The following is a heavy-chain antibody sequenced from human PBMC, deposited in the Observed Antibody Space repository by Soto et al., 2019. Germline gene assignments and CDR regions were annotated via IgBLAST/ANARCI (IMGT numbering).Heavy chain of an antibody. V-gene: IGHV3-48*01. Sequence: EVQLVKSGGGLVQPGGSLRLSCAASGFTFSSYSMSWVRQTPGKGLEWVSHISGGSSLIYYADSVKGRFTISRDNAENSLYLQMNSLRAEDTAVYYCATRSRGYSGYVKYWGQGTVVTVYS. D-gene: IGHD5-12*01. CDR2: ISGGSSLI. J-gene: IGHJ4*02. CDR1: GFTFSSYS. CDR3: ATRSRGYSGYVKY.